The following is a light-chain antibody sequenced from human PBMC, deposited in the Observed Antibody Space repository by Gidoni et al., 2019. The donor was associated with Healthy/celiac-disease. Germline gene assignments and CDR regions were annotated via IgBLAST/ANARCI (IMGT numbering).Light chain of an antibody. CDR1: QSVSSY. V-gene: IGKV3-11*01. J-gene: IGKJ5*01. CDR2: DAS. Sequence: ELVLTQSPATLSLSPGERATLSCRASQSVSSYLAWYQQKPGQAPRLLIYDASNRATGIPARFSGSESGTDFTLTISSLEPEDFAVYYCQQRSNWPRKITFGQGTRLEIK. CDR3: QQRSNWPRKIT.